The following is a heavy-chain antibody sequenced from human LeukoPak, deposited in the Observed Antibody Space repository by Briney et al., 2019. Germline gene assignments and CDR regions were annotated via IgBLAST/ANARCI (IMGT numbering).Heavy chain of an antibody. Sequence: SETLSLTCTVSGGSISSGGYYWSWIRQHPGKGLEWIGYIYYSGSTYYNPSLKSRVTISVDTSKNQFSLKLSSVTAADTAVYHCARENGIAAAGTSSYMDVWGKGTTVTVSS. D-gene: IGHD6-13*01. V-gene: IGHV4-31*03. CDR1: GGSISSGGYY. J-gene: IGHJ6*03. CDR3: ARENGIAAAGTSSYMDV. CDR2: IYYSGST.